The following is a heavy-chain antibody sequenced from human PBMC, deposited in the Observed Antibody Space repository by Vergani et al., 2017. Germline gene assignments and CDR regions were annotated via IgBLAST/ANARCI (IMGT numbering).Heavy chain of an antibody. CDR2: IRSKANSYAT. CDR1: GFTFSSYA. CDR3: TRPYYYDSSGYVT. J-gene: IGHJ5*02. V-gene: IGHV3-73*01. D-gene: IGHD3-22*01. Sequence: EVQLLESGGGLVQPGGSLRLSCAASGFTFSSYAMSWVRQAPGKGLEWVGRIRSKANSYATAYAASVKGRFTISRDDSKNTAYLQMNSLKTEDTAVYYCTRPYYYDSSGYVTWGQGTLVTVSS.